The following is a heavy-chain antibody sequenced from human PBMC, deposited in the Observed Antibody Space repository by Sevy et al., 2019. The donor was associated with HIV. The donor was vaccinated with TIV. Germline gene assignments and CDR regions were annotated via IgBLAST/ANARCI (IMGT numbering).Heavy chain of an antibody. J-gene: IGHJ4*02. Sequence: GGSLRLSCAASGFTFSSYNMNWVRQAPGKGLEWVSSISGDSSHKNYADSVRGRFTISRDNAKNSLFLQINSLRAEDKALYYCARDLSIVVAAAFAYWGPGTEGTVSS. CDR1: GFTFSSYN. CDR2: ISGDSSHK. V-gene: IGHV3-21*01. D-gene: IGHD2-15*01. CDR3: ARDLSIVVAAAFAY.